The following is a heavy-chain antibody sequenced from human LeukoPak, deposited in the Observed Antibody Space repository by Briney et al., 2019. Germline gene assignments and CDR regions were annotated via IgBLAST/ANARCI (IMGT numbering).Heavy chain of an antibody. J-gene: IGHJ4*02. V-gene: IGHV3-21*01. CDR3: ATSTYYYDISGRQKQEYYFDY. CDR2: ISSSGTYT. D-gene: IGHD3-22*01. Sequence: GGSLRLSCAASGFTFSSYSMNWVRQAPGKGLEWVSSISSSGTYTYYADSLKGRSTISRDNAKNSLSLQMNSLRAEDTAVYYCATSTYYYDISGRQKQEYYFDYWGQGTLVTVSS. CDR1: GFTFSSYS.